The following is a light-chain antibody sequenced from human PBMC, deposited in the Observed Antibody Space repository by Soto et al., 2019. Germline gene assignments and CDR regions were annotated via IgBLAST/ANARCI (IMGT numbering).Light chain of an antibody. V-gene: IGLV1-47*01. CDR1: SSNIGSNY. CDR3: ATGDDRLSGPV. J-gene: IGLJ1*01. Sequence: QSALTQPPSSSGTPGQRVTISCCGSSSNIGSNYVYWYQQLPGTAPKLLMYRNNQRPSGVPDRFSGSKSGTSASLAISGLRSEDEADYYCATGDDRLSGPVFVTGTKVTVL. CDR2: RNN.